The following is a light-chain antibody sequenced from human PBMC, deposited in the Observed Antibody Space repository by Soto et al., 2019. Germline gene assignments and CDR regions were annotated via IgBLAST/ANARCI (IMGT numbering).Light chain of an antibody. CDR3: QHYSSSPPAIT. V-gene: IGKV3D-15*01. CDR2: GAS. CDR1: QSVRTN. J-gene: IGKJ5*01. Sequence: EIVMTQSPATLSVSPGERATLSCRASQSVRTNLAWYQHKPGQSPRLLIYGASNRATGFPARFSASGSGTEFTLTINGLQSEDFAVYYCQHYSSSPPAITFGQGTRMEIK.